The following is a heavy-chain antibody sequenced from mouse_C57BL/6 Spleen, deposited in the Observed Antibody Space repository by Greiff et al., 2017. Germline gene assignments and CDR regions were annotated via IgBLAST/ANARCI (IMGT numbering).Heavy chain of an antibody. D-gene: IGHD2-4*01. CDR1: GYSITSGYY. CDR3: ARGADEDYGGFAY. CDR2: ISYDGSN. Sequence: EVKLEESGPGLVKPSQSLSLTCSVTGYSITSGYYWNWIRQFPGNKLEWMGYISYDGSNNYNPSLKNRISITRDTSKNQFFLKLNSVTTEDTATYYCARGADEDYGGFAYWGQGTLVTVSA. J-gene: IGHJ3*01. V-gene: IGHV3-6*01.